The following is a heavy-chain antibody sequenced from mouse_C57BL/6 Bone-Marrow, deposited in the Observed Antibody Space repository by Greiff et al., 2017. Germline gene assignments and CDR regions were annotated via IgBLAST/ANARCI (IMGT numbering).Heavy chain of an antibody. Sequence: QVQLQQSGAELVRPGTSVKVSCKASGYAFTNYLIEWVKQRPGQGLEWIGVINPGSGGTNYNEKFKGKATLTADKSSSTAYMQLSSLTSEDSAVYFCARSGICYYGSPYFDFWGTGTTVTVSS. J-gene: IGHJ1*03. CDR3: ARSGICYYGSPYFDF. CDR2: INPGSGGT. D-gene: IGHD1-1*01. V-gene: IGHV1-54*01. CDR1: GYAFTNYL.